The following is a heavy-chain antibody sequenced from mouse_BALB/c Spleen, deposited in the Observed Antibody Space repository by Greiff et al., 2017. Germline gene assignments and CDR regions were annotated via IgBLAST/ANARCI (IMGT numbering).Heavy chain of an antibody. D-gene: IGHD3-3*01. CDR2: IDPSDSET. J-gene: IGHJ2*01. CDR3: ARWGAGGY. V-gene: IGHV1-69*02. CDR1: GYTFTSYW. Sequence: QVQLKQPGAELVKPGAPVKLSCKASGYTFTSYWMNWVKQRPGRGLEWIGRIDPSDSETHYNQKFKDKATLTVDKSSSTAYIQLSSLTSEDSAVYYCARWGAGGYWGQGTTLTVSS.